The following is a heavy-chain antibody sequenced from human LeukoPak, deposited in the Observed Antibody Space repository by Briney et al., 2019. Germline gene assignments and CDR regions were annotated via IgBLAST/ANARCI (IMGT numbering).Heavy chain of an antibody. CDR2: IYYSGST. V-gene: IGHV4-39*07. Sequence: SETLSLTCTVSGGSISSSSYYWGWIRQPPGKGLEWIGSIYYSGSTYYNPSLKSRVTISVDTSKNQFSLKLSSVTAADTAVYYCARVRVVAAAGTRGGNWFDPWGQGTLVTVSS. J-gene: IGHJ5*02. CDR1: GGSISSSSYY. D-gene: IGHD6-13*01. CDR3: ARVRVVAAAGTRGGNWFDP.